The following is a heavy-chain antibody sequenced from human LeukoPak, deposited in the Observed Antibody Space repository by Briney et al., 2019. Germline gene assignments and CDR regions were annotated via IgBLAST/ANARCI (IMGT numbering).Heavy chain of an antibody. CDR1: GYTFTSYY. CDR3: ARGFPGGEWELLIGFDY. Sequence: ASVKVSCKASGYTFTSYYMHWVRQAPGQGLEWMGIINPSSGSTSYAQKFQGRVTMTRDTSTSTVYMELSSLRSEDTAVYYCARGFPGGEWELLIGFDYWGQGTLVTVSS. V-gene: IGHV1-46*01. J-gene: IGHJ4*02. CDR2: INPSSGST. D-gene: IGHD1-26*01.